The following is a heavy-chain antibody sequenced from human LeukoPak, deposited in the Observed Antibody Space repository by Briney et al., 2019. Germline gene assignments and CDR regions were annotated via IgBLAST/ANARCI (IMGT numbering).Heavy chain of an antibody. CDR1: GGSISSYY. Sequence: SETLSLTCTVSGGSISSYYWGSIRQPPGKGLEWIGNIYNSGSTYYNPSLKSRVTISVDTSKNQFSLKLSSVTAADTAVYYCARQAYSSNLGWFDPWGQGTLVTVSS. CDR3: ARQAYSSNLGWFDP. D-gene: IGHD6-13*01. CDR2: IYNSGST. V-gene: IGHV4-39*01. J-gene: IGHJ5*02.